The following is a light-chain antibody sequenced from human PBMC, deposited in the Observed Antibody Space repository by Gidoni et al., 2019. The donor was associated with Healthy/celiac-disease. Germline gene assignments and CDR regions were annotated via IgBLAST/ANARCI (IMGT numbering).Light chain of an antibody. CDR1: SSNIGSNY. J-gene: IGLJ2*01. Sequence: QSVLTQPPSASGTPGQRVTISCSGSSSNIGSNYVYWYQQLPGTAPKLLIYCNNQRPSGVPDRFSGSKSGTSASLAISGLRSEDEADYYCAAWDDSLSGRVVFGGGTKLTVL. CDR3: AAWDDSLSGRVV. CDR2: CNN. V-gene: IGLV1-47*02.